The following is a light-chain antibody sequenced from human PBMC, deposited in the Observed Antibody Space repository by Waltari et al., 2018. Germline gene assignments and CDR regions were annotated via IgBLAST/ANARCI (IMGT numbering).Light chain of an antibody. CDR1: TSNIGSNY. J-gene: IGLJ1*01. Sequence: QSVMTQPPSASGTPGQTVTISCSGGTSNIGSNYVYWYQQLPGTAPKLIVYRNYQRPSGVPVRFSGSKAGASASLAISGLQSEDEGDYYCATWGDSLTNYVFGTGTKVTV. CDR2: RNY. CDR3: ATWGDSLTNYV. V-gene: IGLV1-47*01.